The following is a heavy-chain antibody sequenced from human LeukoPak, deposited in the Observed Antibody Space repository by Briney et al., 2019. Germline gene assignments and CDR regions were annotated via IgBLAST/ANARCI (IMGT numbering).Heavy chain of an antibody. J-gene: IGHJ4*02. V-gene: IGHV3-74*01. D-gene: IGHD2-2*01. CDR2: INSDGSST. Sequence: GGSLRLSCEASGFTLSSYWMHWVRQAPGKGLVWVSGINSDGSSTSYADSVKGRFTISRDNAKNTLYLQMNSLRAEDTAVYYCARGAMPDCWGQGTLVTVSS. CDR3: ARGAMPDC. CDR1: GFTLSSYW.